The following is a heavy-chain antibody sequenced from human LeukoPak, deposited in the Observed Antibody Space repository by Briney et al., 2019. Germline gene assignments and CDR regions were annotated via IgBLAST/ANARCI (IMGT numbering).Heavy chain of an antibody. Sequence: GASVKVSCKASGGTFSSYAISWVRQAPGQGLEWMGGIIPIFGTANYTQKFQGRVTITTDESTSTAYMELRSLRSDDTAVYYCARDGGGGSYKGMDVWGQGTTVTVSS. CDR2: IIPIFGTA. D-gene: IGHD1-26*01. CDR3: ARDGGGGSYKGMDV. CDR1: GGTFSSYA. J-gene: IGHJ6*02. V-gene: IGHV1-69*05.